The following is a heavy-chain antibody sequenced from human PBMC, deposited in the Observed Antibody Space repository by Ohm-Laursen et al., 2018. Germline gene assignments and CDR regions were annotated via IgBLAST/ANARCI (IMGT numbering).Heavy chain of an antibody. CDR3: ARRVATRAMYAFDI. V-gene: IGHV4-59*01. CDR1: GGAISTYY. CDR2: AYYSGST. D-gene: IGHD2-15*01. J-gene: IGHJ3*02. Sequence: GTLSLTCTVSGGAISTYYWTWIRQSPGQGLEWIGSAYYSGSTNYNPSLKSRVIISVDMSKNEFSLNLISVLAAGTAVYYCARRVATRAMYAFDIWGQGTVVTVSS.